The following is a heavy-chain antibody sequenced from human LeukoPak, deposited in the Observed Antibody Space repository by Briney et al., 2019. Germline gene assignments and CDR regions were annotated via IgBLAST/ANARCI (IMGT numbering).Heavy chain of an antibody. CDR1: GFTFSSYG. CDR3: ARSNYDSSGYYLD. V-gene: IGHV3-74*01. CDR2: INSDGSST. D-gene: IGHD3-22*01. Sequence: GGSLRLSCAASGFTFSSYGMHWVRQAPGKGLVWVSRINSDGSSTSYADSVKGRFTISRDNAKNTLYLQMNSLRAEDTAVYYCARSNYDSSGYYLDWGQGTLVTVSS. J-gene: IGHJ4*02.